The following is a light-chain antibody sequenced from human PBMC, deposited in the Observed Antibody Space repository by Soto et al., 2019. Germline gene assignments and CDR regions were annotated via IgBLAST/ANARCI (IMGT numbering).Light chain of an antibody. CDR3: QSNESSLSGSRV. Sequence: QSALTQPPSVSGAPGQRVTISCTGSSSNIGAGYDVHWYQQLPGTAPKLLIYHNSNRPSGVPDRFSGSKSGTSASLAITGLQAEDEADYYCQSNESSLSGSRVFGTGTEVTVL. CDR2: HNS. CDR1: SSNIGAGYD. J-gene: IGLJ1*01. V-gene: IGLV1-40*01.